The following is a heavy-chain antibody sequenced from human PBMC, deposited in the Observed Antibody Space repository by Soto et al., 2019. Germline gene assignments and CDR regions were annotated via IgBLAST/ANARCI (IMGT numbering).Heavy chain of an antibody. J-gene: IGHJ6*02. Sequence: VQLVESGGALVQPGGSLRLSCAASGYSFDAYIMNWVRQAPGKGLEWVSSINPRGLTKFYADSVRGRFTISRDDASRSLFLQINNLRAEDTAVYYCATWYGNHYFGLDVWGRGTTVTVSS. CDR2: INPRGLTK. V-gene: IGHV3-48*01. CDR1: GYSFDAYI. CDR3: ATWYGNHYFGLDV. D-gene: IGHD6-13*01.